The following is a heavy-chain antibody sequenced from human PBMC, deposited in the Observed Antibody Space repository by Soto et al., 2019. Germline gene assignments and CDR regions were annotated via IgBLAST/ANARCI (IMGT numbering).Heavy chain of an antibody. CDR1: GYTFTSYA. D-gene: IGHD6-19*01. V-gene: IGHV1-3*05. CDR2: INAGNGNT. CDR3: AKAVSVPADCDY. Sequence: QVQLVQSGAEEKKPGASVKVSCKASGYTFTSYAMHWVRQAPGQRLEWMGWINAGNGNTKYSQKFKGRVTITRDTSASTAYMELSSLRTEDTAVYYCAKAVSVPADCDYWGQGTLVTVSS. J-gene: IGHJ4*02.